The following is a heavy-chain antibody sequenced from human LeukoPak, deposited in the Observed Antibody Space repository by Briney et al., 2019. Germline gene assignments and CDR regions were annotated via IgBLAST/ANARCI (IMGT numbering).Heavy chain of an antibody. CDR1: GLTFSNYG. D-gene: IGHD3-10*01. CDR3: VKDRYGSGSYPLFDY. V-gene: IGHV3-30*18. Sequence: PGGSLRLSCAASGLTFSNYGMHWVRQAPGKGLEWVAVISYDGSNKYYADSVKGRFTLSRDNSKNTLYLQMNSLRAEDTAVYYCVKDRYGSGSYPLFDYWGQGTLVTVSS. J-gene: IGHJ4*02. CDR2: ISYDGSNK.